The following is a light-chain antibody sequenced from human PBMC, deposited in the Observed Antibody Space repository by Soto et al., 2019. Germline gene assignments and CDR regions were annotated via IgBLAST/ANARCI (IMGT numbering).Light chain of an antibody. Sequence: DIVMTQSPLSLLVTPGEPASISCRSSQSLLHSNGYNYLDWYLQKPGQSPQLLIYLGSNRASGVPDRFSGSGSGTDFTLKISRVEGEDVGVYYCMQALQTPWTFGQGTKVEIK. CDR1: QSLLHSNGYNY. V-gene: IGKV2-28*01. CDR3: MQALQTPWT. J-gene: IGKJ1*01. CDR2: LGS.